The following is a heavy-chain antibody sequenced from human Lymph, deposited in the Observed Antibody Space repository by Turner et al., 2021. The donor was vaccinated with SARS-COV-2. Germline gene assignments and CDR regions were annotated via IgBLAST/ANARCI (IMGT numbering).Heavy chain of an antibody. J-gene: IGHJ5*02. CDR1: GFTVSFNY. V-gene: IGHV3-66*01. Sequence: EVQLVEAGGGLVQPGGSLRLSCASSGFTVSFNYMTWVRQAPGKGLEWVSLIYPGGSTYYADSVKGRFTISRDNSKNTLYLQMNSLRAEDTAVYYCARVYGDYVPWGQGTLVTVSS. CDR2: IYPGGST. D-gene: IGHD4-17*01. CDR3: ARVYGDYVP.